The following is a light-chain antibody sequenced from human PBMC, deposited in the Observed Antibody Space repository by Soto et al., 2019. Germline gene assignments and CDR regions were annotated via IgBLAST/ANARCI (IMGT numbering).Light chain of an antibody. CDR3: QVWDSGAV. CDR2: DDS. Sequence: SYELTQPPSVSVAPGQTARITCGGSNIGSKSVHWYQQKPGQAPVLVVYDDSDRPSGIPERFSGSNSGNTATLTISRVEAGDEADYYCQVWDSGAVFGGGTKGTVL. V-gene: IGLV3-21*02. CDR1: NIGSKS. J-gene: IGLJ3*02.